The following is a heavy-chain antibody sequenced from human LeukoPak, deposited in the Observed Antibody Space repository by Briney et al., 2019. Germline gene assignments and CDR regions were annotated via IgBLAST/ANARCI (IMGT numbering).Heavy chain of an antibody. CDR2: INHSGST. D-gene: IGHD3-10*01. CDR3: ARGWGYYGSGSRTTLWFDP. V-gene: IGHV4-34*01. Sequence: KPSETLSLTCAVYGGSFSGYYWSWIRQPPGEGLEWIGEINHSGSTNYNPSLKSRVTISVDTSKNPFSLKLSSVTAADTAVYYCARGWGYYGSGSRTTLWFDPWGQGTLVTVSS. CDR1: GGSFSGYY. J-gene: IGHJ5*02.